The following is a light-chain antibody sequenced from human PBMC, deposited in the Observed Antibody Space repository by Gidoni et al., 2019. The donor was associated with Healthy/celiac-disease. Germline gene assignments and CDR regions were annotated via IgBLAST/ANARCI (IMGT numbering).Light chain of an antibody. CDR3: QQYNSYSPRGYS. CDR1: QSISSW. CDR2: KAS. V-gene: IGKV1-5*03. J-gene: IGKJ2*03. Sequence: DIQMTQSPSTLSASVGDSVTITCRASQSISSWLAWYQQKPGKAPKLLIYKASSLESGVPSRFSGSGSGTEFTLTISSLQPDDFATYYCQQYNSYSPRGYSFGQGTKLEIK.